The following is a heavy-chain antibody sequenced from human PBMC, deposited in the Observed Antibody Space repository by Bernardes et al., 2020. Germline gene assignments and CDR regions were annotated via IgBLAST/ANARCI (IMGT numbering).Heavy chain of an antibody. CDR1: GGSISSSSYY. V-gene: IGHV4-39*01. D-gene: IGHD2-21*01. CDR3: ARHLRCCSSHNWFDP. CDR2: IYYSGST. Sequence: SETLSLTCTVSGGSISSSSYYWGWIRQPPGKGLEWIGSIYYSGSTYYNPSLKSRVTISVDTSKNQFSLKLSSVTAADTAVYYCARHLRCCSSHNWFDPWGQGTLVTVSS. J-gene: IGHJ5*02.